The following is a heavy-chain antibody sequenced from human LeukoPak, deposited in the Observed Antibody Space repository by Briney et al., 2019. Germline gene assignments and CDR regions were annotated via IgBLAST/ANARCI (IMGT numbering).Heavy chain of an antibody. D-gene: IGHD5-18*01. CDR2: INHSGST. CDR3: ARGEHSIQLWN. Sequence: SETLSLTCAVYGGSFSGYYWSWIRQPPGKGLEWIGEINHSGSTNYNPSLKSRVTISVDTSKNQFSLKLSSVTAADTAVYYCARGEHSIQLWNWGQGTLVTVSS. J-gene: IGHJ4*02. V-gene: IGHV4-34*01. CDR1: GGSFSGYY.